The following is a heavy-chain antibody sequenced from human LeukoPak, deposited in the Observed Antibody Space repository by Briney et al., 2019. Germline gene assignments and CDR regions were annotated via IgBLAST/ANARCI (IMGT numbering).Heavy chain of an antibody. Sequence: GASVKVSCKASGYTFANYHMHCVRQAPGQGLGWMGIINPSGGGTSYAQKFQGRVTMTRDTSTSTVYMELSSLRSEDTAVYYCARAGGHGYSPDYWGQGTLVTVSS. CDR3: ARAGGHGYSPDY. J-gene: IGHJ4*02. V-gene: IGHV1-46*01. D-gene: IGHD5-24*01. CDR2: INPSGGGT. CDR1: GYTFANYH.